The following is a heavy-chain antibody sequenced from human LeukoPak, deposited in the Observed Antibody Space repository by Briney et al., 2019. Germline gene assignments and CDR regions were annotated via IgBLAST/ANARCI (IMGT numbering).Heavy chain of an antibody. J-gene: IGHJ6*03. CDR2: VDHTGST. D-gene: IGHD4-11*01. V-gene: IGHV4-59*01. Sequence: SETLSLTCTVSDDSITMYYWTWIRQPPGKGLEWIGYVDHTGSTKFNPSLNGRVSISRDTSNNFFSLRLRSVTAADTAAYFCARGRVSSSTWYSTYYYFFYMDFWGKGTTVTIS. CDR1: DDSITMYY. CDR3: ARGRVSSSTWYSTYYYFFYMDF.